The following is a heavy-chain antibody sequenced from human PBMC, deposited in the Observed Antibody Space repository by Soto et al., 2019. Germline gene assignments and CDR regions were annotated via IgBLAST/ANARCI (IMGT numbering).Heavy chain of an antibody. D-gene: IGHD6-13*01. J-gene: IGHJ3*02. Sequence: GGSLRLSCAASGFTVSSNYMSWVRQAPGKGLEWVSVIYSGGSTYYADSVKGRFTISRDNSKNTLYLQMNSLRAEDTAVYYCATLTKEGIAPDGTHAFDIWGQARMVTVS. V-gene: IGHV3-53*01. CDR3: ATLTKEGIAPDGTHAFDI. CDR2: IYSGGST. CDR1: GFTVSSNY.